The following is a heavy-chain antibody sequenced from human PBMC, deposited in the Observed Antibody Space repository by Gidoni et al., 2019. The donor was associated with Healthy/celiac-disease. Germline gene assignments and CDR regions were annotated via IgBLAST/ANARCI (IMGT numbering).Heavy chain of an antibody. CDR3: TTDLVGATIGVDREGDY. V-gene: IGHV3-15*01. D-gene: IGHD1-26*01. CDR2: IKSKTDGGTT. CDR1: GFTFSNAW. Sequence: EVQLVESGGGLVKPGGSLRLSCAASGFTFSNAWMSWVRQAPGKGLEWVGRIKSKTDGGTTDYAAPVKGRFTISRDDSKNTLYLQMNSLKTEDTAVYYCTTDLVGATIGVDREGDYWGQGTLVTVSS. J-gene: IGHJ4*02.